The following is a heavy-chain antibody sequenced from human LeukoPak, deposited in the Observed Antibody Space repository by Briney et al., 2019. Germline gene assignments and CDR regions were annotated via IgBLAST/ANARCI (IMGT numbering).Heavy chain of an antibody. V-gene: IGHV3-7*01. J-gene: IGHJ6*02. CDR3: ARDGGVIRFGGQDV. CDR1: RFTFSNYW. CDR2: MNRDGSEK. Sequence: PGGSLRLSCAASRFTFSNYWMSWVRQAPGKGLEWVANMNRDGSEKNYVDSVKGRFTISRDNAKNLLFLQMNSLRVEDTAVYYCARDGGVIRFGGQDVWGQGTTVTVS. D-gene: IGHD3-16*01.